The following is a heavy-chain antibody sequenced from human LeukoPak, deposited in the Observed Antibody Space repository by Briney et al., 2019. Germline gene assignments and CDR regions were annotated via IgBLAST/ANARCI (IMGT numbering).Heavy chain of an antibody. D-gene: IGHD3-22*01. CDR2: IYYSGST. J-gene: IGHJ3*02. CDR3: ARLLDYDSSGYPDTFDI. CDR1: SGSISPNY. V-gene: IGHV4-59*01. Sequence: SETLSLTCTVSSGSISPNYWTWIRQPPGKGLEWIGYIYYSGSTNYNPSLKSRVTISLDTSRNHFSLRLSSVTAADTAVYYCARLLDYDSSGYPDTFDIWGQGTMVTVYS.